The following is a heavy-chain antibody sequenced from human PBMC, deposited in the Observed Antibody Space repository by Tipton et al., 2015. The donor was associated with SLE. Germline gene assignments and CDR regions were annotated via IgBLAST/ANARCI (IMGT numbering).Heavy chain of an antibody. CDR3: ARRRVGYFGAGRDDFGMDV. Sequence: QSGAEVKKSGASVKVSCKASGYSFYGYFMHWVRQAPGQGLEWMGRINPNSGGTNYAQKFQGRVTMTRDTSISTAYMELSSLRSDDTALYYCARRRVGYFGAGRDDFGMDVWGQGTTVTVSS. CDR1: GYSFYGYF. J-gene: IGHJ6*02. CDR2: INPNSGGT. D-gene: IGHD3-16*01. V-gene: IGHV1-2*06.